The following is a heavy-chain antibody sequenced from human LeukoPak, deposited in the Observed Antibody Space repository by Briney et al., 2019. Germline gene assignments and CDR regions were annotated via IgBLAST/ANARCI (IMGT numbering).Heavy chain of an antibody. CDR3: ARGRDSSGPGGDY. CDR2: INPNSGGT. CDR1: GYTFTGYY. D-gene: IGHD6-19*01. Sequence: GASVKVSCKASGYTFTGYYMHWVRQAPGQGLEWMGRINPNSGGTNYAQKFQGRVTMTRNTSISTAYMELSSLRSEDTAVYYCARGRDSSGPGGDYWGQGTLVTVSS. V-gene: IGHV1-2*06. J-gene: IGHJ4*02.